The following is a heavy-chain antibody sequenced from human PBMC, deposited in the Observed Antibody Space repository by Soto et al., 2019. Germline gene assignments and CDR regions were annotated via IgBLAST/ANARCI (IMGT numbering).Heavy chain of an antibody. V-gene: IGHV3-74*01. CDR2: IDDDGSST. D-gene: IGHD1-7*01. J-gene: IGHJ6*02. CDR3: ARRLELPLGASLYYYGMHV. CDR1: GFDFSTHW. Sequence: EAQLVESGGGLGQPGGSLRVSCAASGFDFSTHWMHWVRQAPGKGLEWVSRIDDDGSSTRYADSVKGRFTISRDNAKNIVYLEMTSLRTEDTAVYFCARRLELPLGASLYYYGMHVWGQGTTVTVSS.